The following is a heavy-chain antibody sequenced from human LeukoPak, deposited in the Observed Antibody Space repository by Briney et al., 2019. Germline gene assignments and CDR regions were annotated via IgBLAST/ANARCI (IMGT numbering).Heavy chain of an antibody. CDR1: GYTFTGYY. CDR2: INPTSGGT. D-gene: IGHD5-18*01. J-gene: IGHJ4*02. CDR3: ARDRRGYSYGYYFDY. V-gene: IGHV1-2*06. Sequence: ASVKVSCKASGYTFTGYYMHWVRQAPGQGLEWMGRINPTSGGTNYAQKFQGRVTMTRDTSISTAYMELSRLRSDDTAVYYCARDRRGYSYGYYFDYWGQGTLVTVSS.